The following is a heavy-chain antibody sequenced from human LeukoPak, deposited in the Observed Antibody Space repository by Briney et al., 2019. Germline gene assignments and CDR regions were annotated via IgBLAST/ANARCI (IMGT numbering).Heavy chain of an antibody. CDR2: IRSKAYGGTT. V-gene: IGHV3-49*03. J-gene: IGHJ4*02. D-gene: IGHD3-22*01. Sequence: ALRLSCTASRFTFGDYAMSWFRQAPGKGLEWVGFIRSKAYGGTTEYAASVKGRFTISRDDSKSIAYLQTNSLKTEDTAVYYCTRGPHYYDSSGYYQPDYYFVYWGQGTLVTVSS. CDR3: TRGPHYYDSSGYYQPDYYFVY. CDR1: RFTFGDYA.